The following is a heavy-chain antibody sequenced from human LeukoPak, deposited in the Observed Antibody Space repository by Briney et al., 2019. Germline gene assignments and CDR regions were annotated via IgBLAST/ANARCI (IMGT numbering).Heavy chain of an antibody. D-gene: IGHD2-15*01. Sequence: SETLSLTCTVSGGSISSSSYYWGWIRQPPGKGLEWIGSIYYSGSTYYNPSLKSRVTISVDTSKNQFSLKLSSVTAADTAVYYCARLGGRYDAFDIWGQGTMVTVSS. V-gene: IGHV4-39*01. CDR3: ARLGGRYDAFDI. CDR1: GGSISSSSYY. J-gene: IGHJ3*02. CDR2: IYYSGST.